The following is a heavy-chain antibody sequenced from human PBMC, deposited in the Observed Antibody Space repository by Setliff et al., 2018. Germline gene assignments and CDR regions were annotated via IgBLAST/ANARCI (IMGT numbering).Heavy chain of an antibody. D-gene: IGHD3-10*01. CDR3: ARAVITMVRGVMTGGYYFDY. CDR2: INHSGST. J-gene: IGHJ4*02. Sequence: SETLSLTCAVYGGAFSGYYWIWIRQPPGKGLEWIGEINHSGSTTYNPTLKSRVTIAVDTSKNQFSLKLSSVTAADTAVYYCARAVITMVRGVMTGGYYFDYWGQGTLVTVSS. CDR1: GGAFSGYY. V-gene: IGHV4-34*01.